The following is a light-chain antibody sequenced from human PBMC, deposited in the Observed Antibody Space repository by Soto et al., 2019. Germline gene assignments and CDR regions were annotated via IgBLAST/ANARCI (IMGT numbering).Light chain of an antibody. V-gene: IGLV2-11*01. Sequence: QSALTQPPSASGSPGQSVTISCTGTGSDVGGYKYVSWYQQHPGKAPKLMIYDVSKRPSGVPDRFSGSKSGNTASLTISGLQAEDEADYYCCSYAGSYTVLFGGGTKLTVL. J-gene: IGLJ2*01. CDR3: CSYAGSYTVL. CDR2: DVS. CDR1: GSDVGGYKY.